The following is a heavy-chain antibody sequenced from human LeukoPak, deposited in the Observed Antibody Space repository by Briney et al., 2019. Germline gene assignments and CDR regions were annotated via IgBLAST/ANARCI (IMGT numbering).Heavy chain of an antibody. CDR3: ARSLWGGALDI. CDR2: TYYRSKWLN. V-gene: IGHV6-1*01. CDR1: GDSVSSNNAV. J-gene: IGHJ3*02. D-gene: IGHD3-16*01. Sequence: KHSQTLSLTCTISGDSVSSNNAVWHWITQSPSRGLEWLGKTYYRSKWLNDSAVSVKSRITINPDTSKNQISLQLNSVTPEDTAVYYCARSLWGGALDIWGQGTTVAVSS.